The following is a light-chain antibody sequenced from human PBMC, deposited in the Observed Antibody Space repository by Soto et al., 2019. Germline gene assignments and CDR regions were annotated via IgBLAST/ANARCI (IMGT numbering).Light chain of an antibody. J-gene: IGKJ1*01. CDR2: GAS. V-gene: IGKV3D-20*02. Sequence: EIVLTHSPGTLSLSPGERATLSCSASQSVSSSYLAWYQQKPGQAPRLLIYGASSRATGIPDRFSGSGSGTDFTLTISRLEPEDFAVYYCQQRSNWPPTFGQGTKVDIK. CDR3: QQRSNWPPT. CDR1: QSVSSSY.